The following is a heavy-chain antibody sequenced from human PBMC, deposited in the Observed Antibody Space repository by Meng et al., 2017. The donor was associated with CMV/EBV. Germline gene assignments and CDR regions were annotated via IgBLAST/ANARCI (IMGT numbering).Heavy chain of an antibody. CDR1: GFTFSSYW. CDR3: ARGLRLGKYQLLRGASGDY. V-gene: IGHV3-30-3*01. Sequence: GGSLRLSCAASGFTFSSYWMHWVRQAPGKGLEWVAVISYDGSNKYYADSVKGLFTISRDNSKNTLYLQMNSLRAEDTAVYYCARGLRLGKYQLLRGASGDYWGQGTLVTVSS. CDR2: ISYDGSNK. D-gene: IGHD2-2*01. J-gene: IGHJ4*02.